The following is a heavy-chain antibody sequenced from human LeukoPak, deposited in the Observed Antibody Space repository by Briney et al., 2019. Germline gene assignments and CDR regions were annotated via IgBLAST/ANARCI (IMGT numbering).Heavy chain of an antibody. CDR1: GGSISSSDYQ. CDR3: ASLSGYYYGFCFQH. V-gene: IGHV4-61*08. J-gene: IGHJ1*01. D-gene: IGHD3-22*01. Sequence: PSETLSLTCSVSGGSISSSDYQWSWIRQPPGKGLEWIGYIYYSGSTNYNPSRKSRVTISVDTSKNQFSLKLSSVTAADTAVYYCASLSGYYYGFCFQHWGQGTLVTVSS. CDR2: IYYSGST.